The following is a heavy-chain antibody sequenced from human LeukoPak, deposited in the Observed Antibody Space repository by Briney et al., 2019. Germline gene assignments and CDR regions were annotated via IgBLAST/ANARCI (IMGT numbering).Heavy chain of an antibody. CDR1: GFSFSSFG. J-gene: IGHJ4*02. V-gene: IGHV3-30*02. CDR3: AKDYGDFGDSYSYLDH. Sequence: GESLRLSCAASGFSFSSFGMHWVRQAPGKGLEWVTSIRYDGSRKHYTDSVKGRFTISRDNSKNTLYLQMNSLRDEDTAVYYCAKDYGDFGDSYSYLDHWGQGTLVTVSS. D-gene: IGHD4-17*01. CDR2: IRYDGSRK.